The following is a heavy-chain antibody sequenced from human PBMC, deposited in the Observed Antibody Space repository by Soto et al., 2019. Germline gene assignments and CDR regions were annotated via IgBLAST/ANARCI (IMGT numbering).Heavy chain of an antibody. CDR3: ARGGADSSGYYYHPLDY. CDR2: ISHSGNTI. V-gene: IGHV3-48*03. Sequence: LRLSCAASGFTFSSYEMNWVRQAPVKGLEWVSYISHSGNTIYYADSVKGRFTISRDNAKNSLYLQMNSLRAEDTAVYYCARGGADSSGYYYHPLDYWGQGTLVTVSS. J-gene: IGHJ4*02. D-gene: IGHD3-22*01. CDR1: GFTFSSYE.